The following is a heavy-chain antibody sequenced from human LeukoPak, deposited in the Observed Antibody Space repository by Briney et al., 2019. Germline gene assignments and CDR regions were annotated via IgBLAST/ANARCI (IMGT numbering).Heavy chain of an antibody. CDR1: GFSFTDYA. V-gene: IGHV3-13*01. CDR3: ARGGLGGISWTVIDY. Sequence: GSLRLSCAASGFSFTDYAMHWVRQSTEKGLEWLSGIGSAGDRYYPDSVKGRFTISRDIAENSLYLQMSSLRAGDTAVYYCARGGLGGISWTVIDYWGQGTLVTVSS. D-gene: IGHD6-13*01. J-gene: IGHJ4*02. CDR2: IGSAGDR.